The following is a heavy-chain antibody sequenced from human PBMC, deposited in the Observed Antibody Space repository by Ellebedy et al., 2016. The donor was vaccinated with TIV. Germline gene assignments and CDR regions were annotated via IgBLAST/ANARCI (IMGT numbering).Heavy chain of an antibody. J-gene: IGHJ4*02. CDR2: VSESGDWT. CDR3: ARDAENIAVADNFDY. Sequence: GESLKISCVVSGFTFRSLAMSWVRQAPGKGLEWVSSVSESGDWTDYADSVRGRFTISRENSKSTLFLQMNSLRAEDTAVYYCARDAENIAVADNFDYWGQGTLVTVSS. CDR1: GFTFRSLA. V-gene: IGHV3-23*01. D-gene: IGHD6-19*01.